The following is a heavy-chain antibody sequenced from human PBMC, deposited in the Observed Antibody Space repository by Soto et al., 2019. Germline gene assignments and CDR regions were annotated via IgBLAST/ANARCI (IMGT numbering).Heavy chain of an antibody. V-gene: IGHV3-53*01. CDR1: GFTVSSNY. D-gene: IGHD3-10*01. CDR2: IYSGGST. Sequence: PGGSLRLSCAASGFTVSSNYMSWVRQAPGKGLEWVSVIYSGGSTYYADSVKGRFTISRDNSKNTLYLQMNSLRAEDTAVYYCARESMVRGEADYYFDYWGQGTLVTVSS. J-gene: IGHJ4*02. CDR3: ARESMVRGEADYYFDY.